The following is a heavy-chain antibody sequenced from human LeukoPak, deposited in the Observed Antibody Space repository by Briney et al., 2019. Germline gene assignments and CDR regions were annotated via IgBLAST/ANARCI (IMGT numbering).Heavy chain of an antibody. J-gene: IGHJ4*02. CDR1: GGSISSSY. V-gene: IGHV4-39*07. D-gene: IGHD3-22*01. Sequence: PSETLSLTCTVSGGSISSSYWGWIRQPPGKGLEWIGSIYYSGITYYNPPLKSRVTISVDTSKNQFSLKLSSVTAADTAVYYCATEPRAGDYYDSSGYYYVAQYWGQGTLVTVSS. CDR2: IYYSGIT. CDR3: ATEPRAGDYYDSSGYYYVAQY.